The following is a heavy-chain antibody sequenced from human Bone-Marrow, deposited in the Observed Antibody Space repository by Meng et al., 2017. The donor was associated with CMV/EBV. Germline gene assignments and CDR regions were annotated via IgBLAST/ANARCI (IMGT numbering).Heavy chain of an antibody. Sequence: ASVKVSCKASGYTFISSGIHWVRQAPGQGLEWVGWISTHNGNTNYAKRFQDRITLTTNTSTATAYMELRSLRSDNTAVYYCARRAELIVVAGLDYWGQGTLVTVSS. CDR3: ARRAELIVVAGLDY. CDR1: GYTFISSG. J-gene: IGHJ4*02. CDR2: ISTHNGNT. V-gene: IGHV1-18*01. D-gene: IGHD6-19*01.